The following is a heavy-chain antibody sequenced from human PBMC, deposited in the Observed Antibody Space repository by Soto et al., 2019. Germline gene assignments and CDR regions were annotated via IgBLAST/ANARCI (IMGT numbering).Heavy chain of an antibody. CDR2: INHSGST. V-gene: IGHV4-34*01. CDR3: ARAFYGDYAPYYYGMDV. J-gene: IGHJ6*02. D-gene: IGHD4-17*01. CDR1: GGSFSGYY. Sequence: SETLSLTCAVYGGSFSGYYWSWIRQPPGKGLEWIGEINHSGSTNYNPSLKSRVTISVDTSKNQFSLKLSSVTAADTAVFYCARAFYGDYAPYYYGMDVWGQGTTVTVSS.